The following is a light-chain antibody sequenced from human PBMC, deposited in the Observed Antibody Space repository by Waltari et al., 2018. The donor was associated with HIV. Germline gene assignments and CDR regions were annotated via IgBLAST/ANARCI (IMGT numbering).Light chain of an antibody. Sequence: IQMTQSPSTMSASVGDRVTITCRASQNITNHLAWYQQKSGKAPKLLIYKASSLERGVPSRFSGSGTGTEFSLTINSLQPADLAVYFCQQFQTFRTFGQGTTVEIK. CDR1: QNITNH. CDR2: KAS. CDR3: QQFQTFRT. J-gene: IGKJ1*01. V-gene: IGKV1-5*03.